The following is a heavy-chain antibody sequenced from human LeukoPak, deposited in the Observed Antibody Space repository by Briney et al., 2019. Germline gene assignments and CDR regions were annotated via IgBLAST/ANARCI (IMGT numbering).Heavy chain of an antibody. Sequence: EASVKVSCKASGYTFTGYYMHWVRQAPGQGLEWMGWINPNSGGTNYAQKFQGRVTMTRDTSISTAYMELSRLRSDDTAVYYCARDGDDYGDYVRAFDIWGQGTMVTVSS. CDR1: GYTFTGYY. J-gene: IGHJ3*02. CDR2: INPNSGGT. D-gene: IGHD4-17*01. CDR3: ARDGDDYGDYVRAFDI. V-gene: IGHV1-2*02.